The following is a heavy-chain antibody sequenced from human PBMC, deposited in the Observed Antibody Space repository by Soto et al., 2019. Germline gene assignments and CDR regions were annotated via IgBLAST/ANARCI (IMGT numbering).Heavy chain of an antibody. J-gene: IGHJ6*02. CDR1: GFTFSSYD. CDR2: IGTAGDT. CDR3: ARDRGSSYDSSGSYGMDV. D-gene: IGHD3-22*01. V-gene: IGHV3-13*04. Sequence: GGSLRLSCAASGFTFSSYDMHWVRQAPGKGLEWVSAIGTAGDTYYPGSVKGRFTISRENAKNSLYLQMNSLRAGDTAVYYCARDRGSSYDSSGSYGMDVWGQGTTVTVSS.